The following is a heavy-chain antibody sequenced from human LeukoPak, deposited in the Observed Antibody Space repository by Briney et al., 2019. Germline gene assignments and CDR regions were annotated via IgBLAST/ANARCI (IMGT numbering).Heavy chain of an antibody. CDR2: ISSSSSYI. V-gene: IGHV3-21*01. J-gene: IGHJ4*02. Sequence: PGGSLRLSCAASGFTFSSYSMNWVRQAPGKGLEWVSSISSSSSYIYYADSVKGRFTISRDNAKNSLYLQMNNLRAEDTAVYYCARVGNSSGYYIDYWGQGTLVTVSS. CDR3: ARVGNSSGYYIDY. D-gene: IGHD3-22*01. CDR1: GFTFSSYS.